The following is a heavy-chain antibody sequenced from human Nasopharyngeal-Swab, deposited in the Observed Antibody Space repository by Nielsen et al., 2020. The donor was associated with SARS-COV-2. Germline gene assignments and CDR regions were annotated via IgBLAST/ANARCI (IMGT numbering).Heavy chain of an antibody. V-gene: IGHV3-23*03. CDR3: AKPPGDYVWGSYYFDY. Sequence: GGSLRLSCAASGFTFSSYAMSWVRQAPGKGLEWVSVIYSGGSSTYYADSVEGRFTISRDNSKNTLYLQMDSLRAEDTAVYYCAKPPGDYVWGSYYFDYWGQGTLVTVSS. D-gene: IGHD3-16*01. J-gene: IGHJ4*02. CDR1: GFTFSSYA. CDR2: IYSGGSST.